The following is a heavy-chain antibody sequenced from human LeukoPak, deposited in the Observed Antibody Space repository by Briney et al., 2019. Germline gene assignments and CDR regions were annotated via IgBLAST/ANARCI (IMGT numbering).Heavy chain of an antibody. V-gene: IGHV4-34*01. CDR2: INHSGST. D-gene: IGHD3-9*01. CDR3: ARGPGVLRYFD. J-gene: IGHJ4*02. CDR1: GGSFSGYC. Sequence: SETLSLTCAVYGGSFSGYCWSWIRQPPGKGLEWIGEINHSGSTNYNPSLKSRVTISVDTSKNQFSLKLSSATAADTAVYYCARGPGVLRYFDWGQGTLVTVSS.